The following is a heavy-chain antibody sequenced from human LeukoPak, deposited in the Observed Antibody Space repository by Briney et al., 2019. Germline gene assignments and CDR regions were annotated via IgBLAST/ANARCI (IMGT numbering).Heavy chain of an antibody. V-gene: IGHV3-23*01. D-gene: IGHD6-13*01. Sequence: GGSLRLSCAASGFTFSSYAMSWVRQAPGKGLEWVSAVSGSGGSTYYADSVKGRFTISRYNSKNTLYLQMNSLRAEDTAVYYCAKGGQQLVAVYYYYYYMDVWGKGTTVTISS. J-gene: IGHJ6*03. CDR2: VSGSGGST. CDR1: GFTFSSYA. CDR3: AKGGQQLVAVYYYYYYMDV.